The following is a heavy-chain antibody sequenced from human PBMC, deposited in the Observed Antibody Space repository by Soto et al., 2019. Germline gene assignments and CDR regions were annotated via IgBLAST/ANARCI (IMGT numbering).Heavy chain of an antibody. CDR1: GFTFSSYS. J-gene: IGHJ3*02. D-gene: IGHD2-2*01. Sequence: EVQLVESGGGLVKPGGSLRLSCAASGFTFSSYSMNWVRQGPGKGLEWVSSISSSSSYIYYADSVKGRFTISRDNAKNSLYLQMNSLRAEDTAVYYCARVLGCSSTSCYHDAFDIWGQGTMVTVSS. CDR3: ARVLGCSSTSCYHDAFDI. CDR2: ISSSSSYI. V-gene: IGHV3-21*01.